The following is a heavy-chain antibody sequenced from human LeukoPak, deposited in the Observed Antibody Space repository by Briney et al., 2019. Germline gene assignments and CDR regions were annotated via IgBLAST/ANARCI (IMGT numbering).Heavy chain of an antibody. Sequence: KPSETLSLTCAVYGGSFSGYYWSWIRQPPGKGLEWIGEINHSGSTNYNPSLKSRVTISVDTSKNQFSLKLSSVTAADTAVYYCAGGRGYNRHYFDYWGQGTLVTVSS. V-gene: IGHV4-34*01. CDR3: AGGRGYNRHYFDY. J-gene: IGHJ4*02. CDR2: INHSGST. CDR1: GGSFSGYY. D-gene: IGHD1-1*01.